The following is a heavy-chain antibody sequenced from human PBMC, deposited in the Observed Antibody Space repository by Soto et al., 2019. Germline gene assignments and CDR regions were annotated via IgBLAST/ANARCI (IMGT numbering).Heavy chain of an antibody. D-gene: IGHD3-16*01. CDR3: AKEGGRGGGYFDY. V-gene: IGHV3-23*01. CDR2: ISGSGGNT. J-gene: IGHJ4*02. Sequence: EVQLLESGGGLVQPGGSLRLSCAASGFTFSSYAMSWVRQAPGKGLKWVSAISGSGGNTYYADSVKGRFTISRDNSKNTRYLEMSSLRAEDTAVYYCAKEGGRGGGYFDYWGQGTLVTVSS. CDR1: GFTFSSYA.